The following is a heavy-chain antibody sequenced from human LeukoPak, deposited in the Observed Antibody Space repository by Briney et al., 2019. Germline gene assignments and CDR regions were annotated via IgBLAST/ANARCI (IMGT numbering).Heavy chain of an antibody. J-gene: IGHJ5*02. V-gene: IGHV4-39*07. Sequence: SETLSLTCTVSGGSISSSSYYWGWIRQPPGKGLEWIGSIYYSGSTYYNPSLKSRVTISVDTSKNQFSLKLSSVTAADTAVYYCARDYALRGTQQWLVRRPKSNWFDPWGQGTLVTVSS. D-gene: IGHD6-19*01. CDR1: GGSISSSSYY. CDR2: IYYSGST. CDR3: ARDYALRGTQQWLVRRPKSNWFDP.